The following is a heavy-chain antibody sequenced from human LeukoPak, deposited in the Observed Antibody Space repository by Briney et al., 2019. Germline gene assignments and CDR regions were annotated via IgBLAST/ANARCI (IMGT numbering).Heavy chain of an antibody. CDR3: ALSRGGYYDSSGPSWAFDI. D-gene: IGHD3-22*01. CDR2: MYYSGST. CDR1: GGSISSYY. Sequence: PSETLSLTCTVSGGSISSYYWNWIWQPPGKGLEWLGFMYYSGSTNYNPSVKSRVTISIDTSKNQFSLKLSSVTAADTAVYYCALSRGGYYDSSGPSWAFDIWGQGTMVTVSS. V-gene: IGHV4-59*01. J-gene: IGHJ3*02.